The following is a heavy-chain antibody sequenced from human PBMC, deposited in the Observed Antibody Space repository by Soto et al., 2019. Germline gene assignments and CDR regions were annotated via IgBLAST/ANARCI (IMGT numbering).Heavy chain of an antibody. CDR2: IIPIFGTA. CDR3: ATPLSGYSYGRFDY. D-gene: IGHD5-18*01. Sequence: QVQLVQSGAEVKKPGSSVKVSCKASGGTFSSYAISWVRQAPGQGLEWMGGIIPIFGTANYAQKFQGRVTITADESTSTAYLELSSLTSEDTAVYYCATPLSGYSYGRFDYWGQGTLVTVSS. V-gene: IGHV1-69*01. J-gene: IGHJ4*02. CDR1: GGTFSSYA.